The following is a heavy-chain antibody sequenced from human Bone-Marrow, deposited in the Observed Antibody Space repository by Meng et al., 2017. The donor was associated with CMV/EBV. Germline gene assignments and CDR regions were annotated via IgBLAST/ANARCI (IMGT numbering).Heavy chain of an antibody. CDR1: GGSVSSGSYY. D-gene: IGHD3-10*01. Sequence: SETLSLTCTVSGGSVSSGSYYWSWIRQPPGKGLEWIGYIYYSGSTNYNPSLKSRVTISVDTSKNQFSLKLSSVTAADTAVYYCARLQYYYGSGSYYPYYYYGMDVWGQGTTVTVSS. CDR2: IYYSGST. CDR3: ARLQYYYGSGSYYPYYYYGMDV. J-gene: IGHJ6*02. V-gene: IGHV4-61*01.